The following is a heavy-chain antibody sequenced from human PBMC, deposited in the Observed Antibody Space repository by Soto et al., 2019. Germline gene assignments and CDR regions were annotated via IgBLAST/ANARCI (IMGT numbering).Heavy chain of an antibody. CDR1: GFSVSSYL. CDR2: INNAGSST. J-gene: IGHJ4*02. Sequence: GGSLRLSCAASGFSVSSYLMHWVHQAPGKGLVWVSRINNAGSSTSFADSVKGRFTISRDTANNTLYLQMNSLRAEDPAVYYWARVNYGDYRGSYDYWGQGSLVTVSS. D-gene: IGHD4-17*01. CDR3: ARVNYGDYRGSYDY. V-gene: IGHV3-74*01.